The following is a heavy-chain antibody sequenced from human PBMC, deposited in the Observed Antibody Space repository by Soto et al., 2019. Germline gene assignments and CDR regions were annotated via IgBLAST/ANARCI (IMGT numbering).Heavy chain of an antibody. D-gene: IGHD6-13*01. V-gene: IGHV4-31*03. CDR2: IYYSGST. CDR3: ARGYSSPNYYFDY. CDR1: GGSISSGGYY. Sequence: ASETLSLTCTVSGGSISSGGYYWSWIRQHPGKGLEWIGYIYYSGSTYYNPSLKSRVTISVDTSKNQFSLKLSSVTAADTAVHYCARGYSSPNYYFDYWGQGTLVTVSS. J-gene: IGHJ4*02.